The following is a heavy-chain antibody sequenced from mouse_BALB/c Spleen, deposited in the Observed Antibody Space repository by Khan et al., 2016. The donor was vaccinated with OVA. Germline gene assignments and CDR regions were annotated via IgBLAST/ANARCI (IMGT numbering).Heavy chain of an antibody. CDR2: INPSNDYT. Sequence: QVQLQQSGAELARPGASVKMSCKTSGYTFTTYTLHWVKQRPGRSLEWIGYINPSNDYTTYNQKFKDKSTLTADTSSSTAYMQLSSLTSEDSAVYYWARTGQLGLRWGFTYWGQGTLVTVAT. CDR1: GYTFTTYT. D-gene: IGHD3-2*01. CDR3: ARTGQLGLRWGFTY. V-gene: IGHV1-4*01. J-gene: IGHJ3*01.